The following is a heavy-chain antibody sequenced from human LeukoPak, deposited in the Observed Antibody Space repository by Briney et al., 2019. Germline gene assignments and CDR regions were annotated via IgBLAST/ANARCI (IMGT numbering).Heavy chain of an antibody. CDR2: TSYDGNKK. CDR3: ARSSYDYGGIEGPFDY. D-gene: IGHD4-23*01. CDR1: GFTLTYYG. J-gene: IGHJ4*02. Sequence: GGSLRLSCAASGFTLTYYGMHGVRQAPGKGLEWVAVTSYDGNKKYYADSVKGRFTISRDSSKNTLYLQISSLRAEDTAVYYCARSSYDYGGIEGPFDYWGQGTLVTVSS. V-gene: IGHV3-30*15.